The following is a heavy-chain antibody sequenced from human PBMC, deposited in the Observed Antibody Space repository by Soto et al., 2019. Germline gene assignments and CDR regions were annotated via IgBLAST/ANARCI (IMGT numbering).Heavy chain of an antibody. Sequence: QVQLQESGPGLVKPSATLSLTCTVSGGPVSSGRYYWSWIRQPPGKGLDWIGYMYYSGSTNYNPSLKSRVTSIVDTSKNQFSLMLSSVPAAETAVYYCARVYRDCSGGSCYSPFDYWGQGTLVTVSS. CDR3: ARVYRDCSGGSCYSPFDY. CDR2: MYYSGST. CDR1: GGPVSSGRYY. V-gene: IGHV4-61*01. J-gene: IGHJ4*02. D-gene: IGHD2-15*01.